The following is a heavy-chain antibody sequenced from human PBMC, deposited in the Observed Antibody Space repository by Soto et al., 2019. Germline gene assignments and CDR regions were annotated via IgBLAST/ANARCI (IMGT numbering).Heavy chain of an antibody. CDR3: AKKRRKAVFNWNPYIDY. Sequence: PGGSLRLSCAASGFTFSSYAMSWVRQAPGKGLEWVSAISGSGGSTYYADSVKGRFTISRDNSKNTLYLQMNSLRAEDTAVYYCAKKRRKAVFNWNPYIDYWGQGTLVTVSS. J-gene: IGHJ4*02. V-gene: IGHV3-23*01. CDR2: ISGSGGST. CDR1: GFTFSSYA. D-gene: IGHD1-1*01.